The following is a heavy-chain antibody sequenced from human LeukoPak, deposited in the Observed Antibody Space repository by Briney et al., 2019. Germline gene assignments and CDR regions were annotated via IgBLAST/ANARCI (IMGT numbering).Heavy chain of an antibody. CDR1: GYTFNNYG. Sequence: ASVKVSCKPSGYTFNNYGITWARQAPGQGLEWMGWISAYSGEKDYAQKFQDRVTMTTDTTTKTAYMELRNLKSDDTAFYYCARCSPSRTNSNSYYFETTKKNAFDIWGQGTMVTVSS. D-gene: IGHD3-22*01. CDR2: ISAYSGEK. J-gene: IGHJ3*02. V-gene: IGHV1-18*04. CDR3: ARCSPSRTNSNSYYFETTKKNAFDI.